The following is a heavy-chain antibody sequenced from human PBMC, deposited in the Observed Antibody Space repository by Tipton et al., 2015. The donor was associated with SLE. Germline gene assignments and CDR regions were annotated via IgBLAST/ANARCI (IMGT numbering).Heavy chain of an antibody. CDR3: ARESWGYYFDY. CDR2: FYYTGCA. CDR1: GDSISSYF. J-gene: IGHJ4*02. Sequence: TLSLTCTVSGDSISSYFWSWIRQPPGKGLEWIGFFYYTGCANYNPSLKSRVTISVDTSKSQFSLKLSSVTAADTAVYYCARESWGYYFDYWGQGTLVTVSS. V-gene: IGHV4-59*12. D-gene: IGHD6-13*01.